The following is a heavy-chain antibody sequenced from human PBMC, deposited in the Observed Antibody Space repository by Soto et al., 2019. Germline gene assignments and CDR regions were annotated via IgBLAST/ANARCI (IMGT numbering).Heavy chain of an antibody. Sequence: QMQLVESGGGVVQPGRSLRLSCAASGFTFSSYAMHWVRQAPGKGLEWVAVISYDGSNKYYADSVKGRFTISRDNSKNTLYLQMNSLRAEDTAVYYCARDGGEGPSSSWYDSPGYWGQGTLVTVSS. CDR2: ISYDGSNK. D-gene: IGHD6-13*01. J-gene: IGHJ4*02. CDR3: ARDGGEGPSSSWYDSPGY. CDR1: GFTFSSYA. V-gene: IGHV3-30-3*01.